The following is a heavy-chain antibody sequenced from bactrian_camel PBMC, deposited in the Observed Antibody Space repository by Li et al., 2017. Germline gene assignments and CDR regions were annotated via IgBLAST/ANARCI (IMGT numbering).Heavy chain of an antibody. CDR2: ITTRDVT. J-gene: IGHJ4*01. CDR3: AADDLAGYTDTCPWTPERYKY. V-gene: IGHV3S53*01. D-gene: IGHD2*01. CDR1: GFIFNKCA. Sequence: HVQLVESGGDSVQTGGSLKLSCAATGFIFNKCAMGWYRQAPGKERELVSTITTRDVTKYADFVKGRFTISQDNRKSTVFLRLDNLEPEDTAKYYCAADDLAGYTDTCPWTPERYKYWGQGTQVTVS.